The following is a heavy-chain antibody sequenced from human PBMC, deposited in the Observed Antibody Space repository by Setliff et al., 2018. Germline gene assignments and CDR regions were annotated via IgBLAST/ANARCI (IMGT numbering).Heavy chain of an antibody. CDR1: GGSISSDSHY. Sequence: SETLSLTCTVSGGSISSDSHYWAWVRQPAGKGLELIGQIYSNGRTYYNPSLKSRLTISLDTSKNQFSLRLNSMTAADTAVYYCARAPGRNIRGDYWGQGALVTVSS. J-gene: IGHJ4*02. D-gene: IGHD3-10*01. CDR2: IYSNGRT. CDR3: ARAPGRNIRGDY. V-gene: IGHV4-61*09.